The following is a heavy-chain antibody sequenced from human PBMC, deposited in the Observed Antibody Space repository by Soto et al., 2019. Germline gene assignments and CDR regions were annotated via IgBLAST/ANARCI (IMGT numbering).Heavy chain of an antibody. V-gene: IGHV2-5*02. CDR2: IYWDDDK. J-gene: IGHJ4*02. CDR3: ARALGSWGAYYVDY. Sequence: QITLKESGPTLVKPTQTLTLTCTVSGFSLNTYGVGVGWIRQPPGKALEWLALIYWDDDKRYSPSLKSRLTITKDTSKNQVVLTMTNMDPVDTVKYYCARALGSWGAYYVDYWGQGTLVTVSS. D-gene: IGHD3-16*01. CDR1: GFSLNTYGVG.